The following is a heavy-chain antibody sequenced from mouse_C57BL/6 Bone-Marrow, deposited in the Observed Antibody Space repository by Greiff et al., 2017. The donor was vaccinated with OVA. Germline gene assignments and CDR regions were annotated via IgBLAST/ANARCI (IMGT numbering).Heavy chain of an antibody. CDR3: ARSRSAWFAY. J-gene: IGHJ3*01. Sequence: VQLQQSGPELVKPGASVKIPCKASGYTFTDYNMDWVKQSHGKSLEWIGDINPNNGGTIYNQKFKGKATVTVDKSSSTAYMELRSLTSADTAVYYCARSRSAWFAYWGQGTMVTVSA. D-gene: IGHD1-1*01. CDR2: INPNNGGT. V-gene: IGHV1-18*01. CDR1: GYTFTDYN.